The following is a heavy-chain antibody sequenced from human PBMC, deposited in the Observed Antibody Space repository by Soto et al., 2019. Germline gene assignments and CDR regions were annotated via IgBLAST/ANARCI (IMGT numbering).Heavy chain of an antibody. J-gene: IGHJ4*02. CDR3: ATMGTPVTGLYYFDY. CDR2: ISYSGTT. Sequence: PSETLSLTCTVSGGSISRGNYYWGWIRQPPGKGLEWIGFISYSGTTHYSASLRSRVSISVDTSKNQFSLDLSSVTAADTAVYYCATMGTPVTGLYYFDYWGQGTLVTVS. CDR1: GGSISRGNYY. D-gene: IGHD4-17*01. V-gene: IGHV4-30-4*01.